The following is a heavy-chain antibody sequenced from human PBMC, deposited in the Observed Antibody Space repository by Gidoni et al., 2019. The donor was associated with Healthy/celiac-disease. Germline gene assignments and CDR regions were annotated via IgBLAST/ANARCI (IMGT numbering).Heavy chain of an antibody. CDR2: TYYRSKWYN. Sequence: QVQLQQSVPGLVTPSQTLSLTFAISGDSVSSNIAAWNWIRQSPSRGLEWLGRTYYRSKWYNDYAVSVKSRITINPDTAKNQFYLQLNSVTPEDTAVYYCERDEAGSTFYYYYYGMDVWGQGTTVTVSS. J-gene: IGHJ6*02. D-gene: IGHD3-10*01. V-gene: IGHV6-1*01. CDR1: GDSVSSNIAA. CDR3: ERDEAGSTFYYYYYGMDV.